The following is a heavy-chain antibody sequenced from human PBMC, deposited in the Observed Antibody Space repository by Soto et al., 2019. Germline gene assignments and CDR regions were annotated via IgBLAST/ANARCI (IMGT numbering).Heavy chain of an antibody. CDR3: ARAGLQEGPKLYYYYGMDV. J-gene: IGHJ6*02. CDR1: GFTFSSYA. V-gene: IGHV3-30-3*01. CDR2: ISYDGSNK. D-gene: IGHD4-4*01. Sequence: QVQLVESGGGVVQPGRSLRLSCAASGFTFSSYAMHWVRQAPGKGLEWVAVISYDGSNKYYADSVKGRFTISRDNSKDTLYLQMNSLRAEDTAVYYCARAGLQEGPKLYYYYGMDVWGQGTTVTVSS.